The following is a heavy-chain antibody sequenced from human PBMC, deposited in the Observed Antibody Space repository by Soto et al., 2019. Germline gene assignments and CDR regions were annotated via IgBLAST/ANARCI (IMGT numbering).Heavy chain of an antibody. CDR3: ARVGSGYVRGFDY. J-gene: IGHJ4*02. Sequence: SETLSLTCTVSGGSISNYYWSWIRQPPGKGLEWIGYIYFTGSTRYNSSLKRRVTISVDTSKNQFSLKLYSVTAADTAVYYCARVGSGYVRGFDYWGQGILVTVSS. CDR2: IYFTGST. V-gene: IGHV4-59*01. CDR1: GGSISNYY. D-gene: IGHD5-12*01.